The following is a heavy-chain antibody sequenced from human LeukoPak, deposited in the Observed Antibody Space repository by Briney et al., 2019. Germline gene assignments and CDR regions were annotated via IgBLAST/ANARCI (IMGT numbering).Heavy chain of an antibody. CDR1: GFTFSIYG. V-gene: IGHV3-33*01. CDR2: IWNDGSNK. J-gene: IGHJ4*02. CDR3: ARASGPFDY. D-gene: IGHD3-10*01. Sequence: GRSLRLSCAASGFTFSIYGMHWVRQAPGKGLEWVAVIWNDGSNKYYADSVKGRFTISRDNSKNTLYLQMNSLRAEDTAVYSCARASGPFDYWGQGTWSPSPQ.